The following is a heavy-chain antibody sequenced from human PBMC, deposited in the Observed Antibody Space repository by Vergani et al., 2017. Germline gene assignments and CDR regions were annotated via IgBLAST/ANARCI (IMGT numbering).Heavy chain of an antibody. Sequence: QVQLVQSGSELKKPGASVKVSCKASGYTFTSYGISWVRQAPGQGLEWMGWISAYNGNTNYAQKLQGRVTMTTDTSTSTAYMELRSLRSDDTAVYYCARARRIAVARNWFDPWGQGTLVTVSS. CDR1: GYTFTSYG. J-gene: IGHJ5*02. V-gene: IGHV1-18*01. CDR3: ARARRIAVARNWFDP. D-gene: IGHD6-19*01. CDR2: ISAYNGNT.